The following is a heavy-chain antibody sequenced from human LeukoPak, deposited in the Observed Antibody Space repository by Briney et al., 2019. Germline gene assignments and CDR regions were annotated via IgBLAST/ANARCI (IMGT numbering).Heavy chain of an antibody. D-gene: IGHD6-25*01. Sequence: GGSLRHSCTPSGFAFFNHWIHWVRQAPGKGLVWVSRIDTDGSTTDYADSVKGRVTISRDNAKNTLYLQMNSLRADDTAVYYCVSGGNAAGDNWGQGALVTVSS. CDR2: IDTDGSTT. J-gene: IGHJ4*02. CDR3: VSGGNAAGDN. V-gene: IGHV3-74*01. CDR1: GFAFFNHW.